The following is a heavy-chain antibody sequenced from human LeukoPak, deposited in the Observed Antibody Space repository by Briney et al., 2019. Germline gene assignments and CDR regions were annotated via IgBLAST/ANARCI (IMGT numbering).Heavy chain of an antibody. CDR3: ARARYNYGDSDY. CDR1: GYSISSGYY. D-gene: IGHD5-18*01. V-gene: IGHV4-38-2*01. Sequence: SETLSLTCAVSGYSISSGYYWGWIRQPPGKGLEWIGTIYHNGNTYYNPSLNSRATISVDTSRNQFSLELSSMTAADTAVFYCARARYNYGDSDYWGQGTLVTVSS. CDR2: IYHNGNT. J-gene: IGHJ4*02.